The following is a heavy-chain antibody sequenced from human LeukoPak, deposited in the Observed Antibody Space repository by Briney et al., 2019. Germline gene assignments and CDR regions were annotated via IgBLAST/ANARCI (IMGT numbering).Heavy chain of an antibody. CDR2: MRRGSDVE. CDR3: AREVGGSRAFDV. D-gene: IGHD6-13*01. V-gene: IGHV3-11*05. Sequence: PGGSLRLSCAGSGFTFSDYYMAWIRQAPGKGLQRISYMRRGSDVETCADSVKGRFTISRDNDKNSLYLQMNSLTAEDTAIYYCAREVGGSRAFDVWGQGTMVTVSS. CDR1: GFTFSDYY. J-gene: IGHJ3*01.